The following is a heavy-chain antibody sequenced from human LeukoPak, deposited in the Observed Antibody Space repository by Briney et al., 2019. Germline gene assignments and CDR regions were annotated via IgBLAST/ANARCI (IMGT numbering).Heavy chain of an antibody. D-gene: IGHD3-10*01. J-gene: IGHJ5*02. CDR3: ARDRRYYGSGSPNLFDP. Sequence: ASVKVSCKASGYSFINYYMNWVGQAPGQGLEWLGMIKPSDGSTTYAQKFQGRVTMTRDTSTSTVYMELSSLRSEDTAVYYCARDRRYYGSGSPNLFDPWGQGTLVTVSS. V-gene: IGHV1-46*01. CDR1: GYSFINYY. CDR2: IKPSDGST.